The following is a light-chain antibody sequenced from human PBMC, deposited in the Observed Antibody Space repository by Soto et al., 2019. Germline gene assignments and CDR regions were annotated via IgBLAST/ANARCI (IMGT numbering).Light chain of an antibody. CDR3: QQLNSYPLT. CDR1: QDISSF. V-gene: IGKV1-9*01. J-gene: IGKJ5*01. Sequence: IQLTQSPSSLSASIGDRVTITCRASQDISSFLAWYQQEPGKAPKLLIYAASTLQSGVPSRFSGSGSGTDCTLTISSLQPEDFATYFCQQLNSYPLTFGQGTRLEIK. CDR2: AAS.